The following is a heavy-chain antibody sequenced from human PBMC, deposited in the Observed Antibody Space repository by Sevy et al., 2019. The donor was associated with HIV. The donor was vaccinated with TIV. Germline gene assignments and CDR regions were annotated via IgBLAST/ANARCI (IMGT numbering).Heavy chain of an antibody. CDR2: ISYDGSNK. D-gene: IGHD3-3*01. CDR1: GFTFSSYG. Sequence: GGSLRLSCAASGFTFSSYGMHWVRQAPGKGLEWVAVISYDGSNKYYADSVKGRFTISRDNSKNTLYLQMNSLRAEDTAVYYCAKDLNPPLEWLLQPRGYFDYWGQGTLVTVSS. CDR3: AKDLNPPLEWLLQPRGYFDY. J-gene: IGHJ4*02. V-gene: IGHV3-30*18.